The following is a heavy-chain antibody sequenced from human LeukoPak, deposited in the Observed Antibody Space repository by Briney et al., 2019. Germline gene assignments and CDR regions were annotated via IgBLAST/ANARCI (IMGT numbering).Heavy chain of an antibody. CDR3: AKDWGGYNLISSALDY. Sequence: GGSLRPSCAASGFTFDDYTMHWVRQAPGKGLEWVSLISWDGGSTYYADSVKGRFTISRDNSKNSLYLRMNSLRTEDTALYYCAKDWGGYNLISSALDYWGQGTLVTVSS. D-gene: IGHD5-24*01. J-gene: IGHJ4*02. CDR2: ISWDGGST. CDR1: GFTFDDYT. V-gene: IGHV3-43*01.